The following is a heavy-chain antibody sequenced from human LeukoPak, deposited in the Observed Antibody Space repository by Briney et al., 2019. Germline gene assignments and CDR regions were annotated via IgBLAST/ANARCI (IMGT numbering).Heavy chain of an antibody. CDR2: ISSSSSTI. J-gene: IGHJ4*02. CDR1: GFTFSSYS. Sequence: GSLRLSCAASGFTFSSYSMNWVRQAPGKGLEWVSYISSSSSTIYYADSVKGRFTISRDNAKNSLYLQMNSLRAEDTAVYYCARDLGGIGYWGQGTLVTVSS. D-gene: IGHD1-26*01. CDR3: ARDLGGIGY. V-gene: IGHV3-48*01.